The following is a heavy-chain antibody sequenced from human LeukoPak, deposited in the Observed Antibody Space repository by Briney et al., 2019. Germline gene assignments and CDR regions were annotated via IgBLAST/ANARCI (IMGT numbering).Heavy chain of an antibody. V-gene: IGHV3-21*01. D-gene: IGHD1-26*01. CDR2: LSRTGRYR. J-gene: IGHJ3*02. CDR3: ARNKWGLREDVGGAFEI. CDR1: GFAFSSYT. Sequence: PGGSLRLSCVASGFAFSSYTMNWVRQAPGKGLEWVSSLSRTGRYRYYSDSLKGRSTISRHNAKNSLYLEMESLRADDTAVYYCARNKWGLREDVGGAFEIWGQGEMVIVSS.